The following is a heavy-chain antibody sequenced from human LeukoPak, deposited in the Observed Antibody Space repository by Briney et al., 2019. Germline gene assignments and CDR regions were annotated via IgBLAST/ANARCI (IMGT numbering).Heavy chain of an antibody. Sequence: GGSLRLSCAASGFTFSSYWMSWVRQAPGKGLEWVANIKQDGSEKYYVDSVKGRFTISRDNAKNSLYLQMNSLRAEDTAVYYCARTDMNGGSYYNFDSWGQGTLVTVSS. V-gene: IGHV3-7*02. D-gene: IGHD1-26*01. CDR2: IKQDGSEK. CDR1: GFTFSSYW. J-gene: IGHJ4*02. CDR3: ARTDMNGGSYYNFDS.